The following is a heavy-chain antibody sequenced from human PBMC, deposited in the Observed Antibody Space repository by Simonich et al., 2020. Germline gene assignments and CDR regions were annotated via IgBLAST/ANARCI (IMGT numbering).Heavy chain of an antibody. J-gene: IGHJ3*02. CDR2: IKHSESS. D-gene: IGHD6-13*01. CDR1: GWSFSGYY. Sequence: QVQLHQWGAGLLKPSETLSLTCAVYGWSFSGYYWSWIRQPPGKGLAWIVEIKHSESSNYNPYLKGRVTISVDTSKNQFSLKLSSVTSADTAVYYCASLRGIAAAGTRFDIWGQGTMVTVSS. V-gene: IGHV4-34*01. CDR3: ASLRGIAAAGTRFDI.